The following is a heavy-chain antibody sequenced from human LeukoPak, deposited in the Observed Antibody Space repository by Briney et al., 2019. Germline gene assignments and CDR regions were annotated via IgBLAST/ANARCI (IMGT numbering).Heavy chain of an antibody. D-gene: IGHD5-18*01. V-gene: IGHV1-69*04. CDR2: IIPILGIA. J-gene: IGHJ4*02. Sequence: SVKVSCKASGGTFSSYAISWVRQAPGQGLEWMGRIIPILGIANYAQKFQGRVTITADKSTSTAYMELSSLRSEDTAVYYCASWSGYSYGRLVDYWGQGTLVTVSS. CDR3: ASWSGYSYGRLVDY. CDR1: GGTFSSYA.